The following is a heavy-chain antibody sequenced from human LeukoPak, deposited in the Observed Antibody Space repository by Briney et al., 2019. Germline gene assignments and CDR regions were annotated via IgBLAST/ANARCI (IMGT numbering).Heavy chain of an antibody. J-gene: IGHJ6*02. Sequence: ASVNVSCKASVYTFTSYAMHWERQAPGQRLEWMGWINAGNGNTKYSQKFQGRVTITRDTSASTAYMELSSLRSEDTAVYYCARSETIESNYYYYGMDVWGQGTTVTVSS. V-gene: IGHV1-3*01. CDR2: INAGNGNT. D-gene: IGHD3-9*01. CDR3: ARSETIESNYYYYGMDV. CDR1: VYTFTSYA.